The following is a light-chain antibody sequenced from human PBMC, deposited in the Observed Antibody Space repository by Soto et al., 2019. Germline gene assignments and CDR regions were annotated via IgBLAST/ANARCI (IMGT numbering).Light chain of an antibody. V-gene: IGKV1-27*01. J-gene: IGKJ4*01. CDR1: QGISNY. CDR3: HKYNSAPLT. CDR2: AAS. Sequence: DLQMTQSPSSLSASVGDRVTITCRASQGISNYLAWYQQKPGKVPKLLIYAASTLQSGVPSRFRGSGSGTDFTLTISSLQPEDVATYYCHKYNSAPLTFGGGTKVGIK.